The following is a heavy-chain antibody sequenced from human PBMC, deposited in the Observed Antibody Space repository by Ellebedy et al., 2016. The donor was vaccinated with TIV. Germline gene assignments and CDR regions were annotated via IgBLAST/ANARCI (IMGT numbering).Heavy chain of an antibody. CDR2: IKQDGSEK. CDR3: ARDLAVAGAERDSFDY. Sequence: PGGSLRLSCSASGFTFSAYWMTWVRQAPGKGLEWVANIKQDGSEKYYVDSVKGRFTISRDNSKNTLYLQMNSLRGEETAVYYCARDLAVAGAERDSFDYWGQGTLVTVSS. J-gene: IGHJ4*02. D-gene: IGHD6-19*01. V-gene: IGHV3-7*01. CDR1: GFTFSAYW.